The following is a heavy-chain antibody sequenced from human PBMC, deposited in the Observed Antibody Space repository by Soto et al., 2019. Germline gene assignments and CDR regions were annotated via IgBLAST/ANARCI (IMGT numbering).Heavy chain of an antibody. CDR1: GFTFSSYA. J-gene: IGHJ6*02. Sequence: GGSLRLSCAASGFTFSSYAMHWVRQAPGKGLEWVAVISYDGSNKYYADSVKGRFTISRDNSKNTLYLQMNSLRAEDTAVYYCARRQQGYYDFWSGPATRKIYYYGMDVWGQGTTVTVSS. D-gene: IGHD3-3*01. CDR3: ARRQQGYYDFWSGPATRKIYYYGMDV. CDR2: ISYDGSNK. V-gene: IGHV3-30-3*01.